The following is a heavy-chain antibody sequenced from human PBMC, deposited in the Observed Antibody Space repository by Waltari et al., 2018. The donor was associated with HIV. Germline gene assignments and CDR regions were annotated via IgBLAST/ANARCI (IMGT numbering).Heavy chain of an antibody. Sequence: EVQLLESGGGLVQPGGSFSLSCAASGFPFSSYALPCVRQTPGKGLQWVSIISGSGSTTYSADSVKGRVTISRDNSENTLYLQINSLRAEDTAVYYCAKGAFDMVVVSALDSWGHGTLVTVSS. CDR2: ISGSGSTT. J-gene: IGHJ5*01. CDR1: GFPFSSYA. D-gene: IGHD2-21*01. V-gene: IGHV3-23*01. CDR3: AKGAFDMVVVSALDS.